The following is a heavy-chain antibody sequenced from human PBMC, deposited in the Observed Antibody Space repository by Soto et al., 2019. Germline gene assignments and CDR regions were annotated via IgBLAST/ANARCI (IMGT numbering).Heavy chain of an antibody. Sequence: PSETLSLTCTVSGGSISSGGYYWTWIRQHPGKGLEWIGYNYYSGITYYNPSLKSRVTISLDTSKNQFSLKLSSVTAADTAVYYCTTGQGRGVITWKVYYYYGMDVWGQGTTVTVSS. CDR1: GGSISSGGYY. CDR2: NYYSGIT. D-gene: IGHD3-10*01. V-gene: IGHV4-31*03. CDR3: TTGQGRGVITWKVYYYYGMDV. J-gene: IGHJ6*02.